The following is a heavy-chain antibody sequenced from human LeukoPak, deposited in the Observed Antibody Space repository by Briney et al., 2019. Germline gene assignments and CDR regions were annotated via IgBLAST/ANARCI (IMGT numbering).Heavy chain of an antibody. CDR3: AREGRVVGYYYDSSGSGGNDAFDI. J-gene: IGHJ3*02. CDR2: ISSSGSTI. D-gene: IGHD3-22*01. V-gene: IGHV3-11*04. Sequence: GGSLRLSCAVSGFTFSDYYMSWIRQAPGKGLEWVSYISSSGSTIYYADSVKGRFTISRDNAKNSLYLQMNSLRAEDTAVYYCAREGRVVGYYYDSSGSGGNDAFDIWGQGTMVTVSS. CDR1: GFTFSDYY.